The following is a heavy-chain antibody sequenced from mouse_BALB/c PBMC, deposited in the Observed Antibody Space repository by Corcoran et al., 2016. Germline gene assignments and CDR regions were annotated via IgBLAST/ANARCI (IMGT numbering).Heavy chain of an antibody. J-gene: IGHJ1*01. CDR3: ATGEVVARGYFDV. V-gene: IGHV1S34*01. Sequence: LVKTGASVKISCKASGYSFTGYYMHWVKQSHGKSLEWIGYISCYNGATSYNQKFKGKATFTVDTSSSTAYMQFNSLTSEDSAVYYCATGEVVARGYFDVWGAGTTVTVSS. CDR2: ISCYNGAT. D-gene: IGHD1-1*01. CDR1: GYSFTGYY.